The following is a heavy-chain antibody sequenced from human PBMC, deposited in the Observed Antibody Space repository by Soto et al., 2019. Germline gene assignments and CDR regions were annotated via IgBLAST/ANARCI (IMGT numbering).Heavy chain of an antibody. J-gene: IGHJ3*01. CDR1: GGSVRSGGYY. Sequence: QVQLQDSGPGQVQPSQTLSLTCTVSGGSVRSGGYYWGWVRQHPGKGLEWIGYIHYSGTTHYNPSLRSRPAISLDTSQNTFSLTLTSMTVTDSAIYYCARGRVGLLEPIDPFDLWGPGKKVTVSP. CDR3: ARGRVGLLEPIDPFDL. V-gene: IGHV4-31*03. CDR2: IHYSGTT. D-gene: IGHD1-1*01.